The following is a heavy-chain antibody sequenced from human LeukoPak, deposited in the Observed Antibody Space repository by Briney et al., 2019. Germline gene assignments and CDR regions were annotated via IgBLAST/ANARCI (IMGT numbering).Heavy chain of an antibody. J-gene: IGHJ6*03. V-gene: IGHV3-74*01. CDR1: GFTFSSYS. CDR2: MNDDGSST. CDR3: ARENYYYYMDV. Sequence: PGGSLRLSCAASGFTFSSYSMNWVRQAPGKGLVWVSRMNDDGSSTSYADSLKGRFTISRDNAKNTLYLHMSNLRAEDTAVYYCARENYYYYMDVWGKGTTVTVSS.